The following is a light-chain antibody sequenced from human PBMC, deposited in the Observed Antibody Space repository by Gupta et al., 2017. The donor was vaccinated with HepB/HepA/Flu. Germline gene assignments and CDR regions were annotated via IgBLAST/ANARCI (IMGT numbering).Light chain of an antibody. CDR3: QQRRSWPIT. Sequence: EIVLTQSPATLSLSPGERATLSCRASQSVIIYLAWSQQKPGQAPRLLIYDASNRATGIPARFSGSGSGTDFTLTISSLEPEDFAIYYCQQRRSWPITFGQGTRLEIK. CDR2: DAS. CDR1: QSVIIY. V-gene: IGKV3-11*01. J-gene: IGKJ5*01.